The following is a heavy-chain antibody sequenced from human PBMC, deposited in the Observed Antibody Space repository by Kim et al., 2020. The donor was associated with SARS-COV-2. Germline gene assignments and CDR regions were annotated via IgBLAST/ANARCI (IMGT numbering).Heavy chain of an antibody. V-gene: IGHV4-59*01. CDR1: GGSISSYY. CDR3: ARDSDCSSTSCYVSPLDI. CDR2: IYYSGST. J-gene: IGHJ3*02. D-gene: IGHD2-2*01. Sequence: SETLSLTCTVSGGSISSYYWSWIRQPPGKGLEWIGYIYYSGSTNYNPLKSRVTISVDTSKNQFSLKLSSVTAADTAVYYCARDSDCSSTSCYVSPLDIWGQGTMVTVSS.